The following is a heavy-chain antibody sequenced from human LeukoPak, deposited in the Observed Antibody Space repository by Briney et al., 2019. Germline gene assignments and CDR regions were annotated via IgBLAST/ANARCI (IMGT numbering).Heavy chain of an antibody. CDR3: ARDRRSGGSFDP. V-gene: IGHV1-2*02. CDR2: INPNSGGT. J-gene: IGHJ5*02. D-gene: IGHD6-25*01. Sequence: ASVNVSCKASGYTFTGYYMHWVRQAPGQGLEWMGWINPNSGGTNCAQKFQGRVTMTRDTSISTAYMELSRLRSDDTAVYYCARDRRSGGSFDPWGQGTLITVSS. CDR1: GYTFTGYY.